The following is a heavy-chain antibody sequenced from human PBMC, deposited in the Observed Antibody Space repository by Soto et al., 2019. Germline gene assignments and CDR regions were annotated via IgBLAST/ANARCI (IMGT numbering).Heavy chain of an antibody. D-gene: IGHD3-22*01. CDR2: IYPGDSDH. Sequence: GESLKISCKVSGYRFTTHWIGWVRQMLGKGLEWMGIIYPGDSDHRYSPSLQGLVTISADKAIFTAYLQWSSLKASDTAMYFCARHEGPDYFDTNAQLDYWGQGTQVTDSS. J-gene: IGHJ4*02. CDR1: GYRFTTHW. V-gene: IGHV5-51*01. CDR3: ARHEGPDYFDTNAQLDY.